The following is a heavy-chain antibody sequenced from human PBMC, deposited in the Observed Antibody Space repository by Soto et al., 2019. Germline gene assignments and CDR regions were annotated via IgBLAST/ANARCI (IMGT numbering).Heavy chain of an antibody. CDR2: IIPIFGTA. V-gene: IGHV1-69*13. Sequence: SVKVSCKASGGTFSSYAISWVRQAPGQGLEWMGGIIPIFGTANYAQKFQGRVTITADESTSTAYMELRSLRSDDTAVYYCARWGLAAAGTSPLDYWGQGTLVTVSS. D-gene: IGHD6-13*01. CDR3: ARWGLAAAGTSPLDY. CDR1: GGTFSSYA. J-gene: IGHJ4*02.